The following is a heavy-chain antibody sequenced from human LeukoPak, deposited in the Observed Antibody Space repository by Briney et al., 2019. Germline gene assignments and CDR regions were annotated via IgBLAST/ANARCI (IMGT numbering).Heavy chain of an antibody. CDR3: ARHLGYCGGGSCYSYYYYMDV. Sequence: GGSLRLSCAASGFTFSSYWMSWVRQAPGKGLEWVANIKQDGSEKYYVDSVKGRFTISRDNAKNSLYLQVNNLRAEDTAVYHCARHLGYCGGGSCYSYYYYMDVWGKGTTVTVSS. V-gene: IGHV3-7*01. CDR1: GFTFSSYW. CDR2: IKQDGSEK. D-gene: IGHD2-15*01. J-gene: IGHJ6*03.